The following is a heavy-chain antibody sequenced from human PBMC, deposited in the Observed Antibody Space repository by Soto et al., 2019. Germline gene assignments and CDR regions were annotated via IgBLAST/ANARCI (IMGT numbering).Heavy chain of an antibody. CDR1: GGTFSNYP. Sequence: QVQLVQSGAEVKKPGSSVKVSCKASGGTFSNYPISWVRQAPGQGLEWMGGIIPILGTVNYAQKFQGRVKITVDESTSTAYMELSRLRSEDTAVYYCERGNHRWLQMWYFDLWGRGTLGTVSS. CDR2: IIPILGTV. V-gene: IGHV1-69*11. CDR3: ERGNHRWLQMWYFDL. D-gene: IGHD5-12*01. J-gene: IGHJ2*01.